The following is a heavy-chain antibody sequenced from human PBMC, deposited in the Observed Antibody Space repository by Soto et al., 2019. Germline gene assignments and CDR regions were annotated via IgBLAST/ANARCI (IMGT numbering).Heavy chain of an antibody. CDR2: ISAYNGNT. CDR3: ARRCTSGADCGGDCYPCYFHY. V-gene: IGHV1-18*01. Sequence: QVQLVQSGAEVKKPGASVKVSCKASGYTFTSYGISWVRQAPGQGLEWMGWISAYNGNTNYAQKLQGRVTMTTDTSTSTAYMELRSLRSDDTAVYYCARRCTSGADCGGDCYPCYFHYWGQGTLVTVSS. J-gene: IGHJ4*02. D-gene: IGHD2-21*02. CDR1: GYTFTSYG.